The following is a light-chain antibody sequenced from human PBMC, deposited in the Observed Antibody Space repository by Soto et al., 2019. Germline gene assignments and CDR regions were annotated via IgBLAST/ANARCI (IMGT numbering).Light chain of an antibody. V-gene: IGKV3-15*01. J-gene: IGKJ1*01. CDR2: GAS. CDR3: PQYNTWPRT. CDR1: QSVSNN. Sequence: EIVLTQSPGTLSLSPGERATLSCRASQSVSNNYLAWYHQKPGQAPRLLIYGASTRATGIPARFSGSGSGTEFTLTINSLQSEDFAVYYCPQYNTWPRTFGQGTKVDI.